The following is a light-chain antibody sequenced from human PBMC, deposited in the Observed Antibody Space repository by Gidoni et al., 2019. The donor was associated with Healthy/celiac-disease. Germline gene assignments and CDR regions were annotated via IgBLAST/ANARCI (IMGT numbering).Light chain of an antibody. J-gene: IGKJ1*01. CDR1: PSISSSY. Sequence: EVVLPQSPGTLSLSPGERATLSCRASPSISSSYFSWYQQKPGQAPRLLIYGASSRDTGIPDRFSGSGSGTDFTLTISRLEPEDFAVYYCQQYSGSPWTFGQGTKVEIK. V-gene: IGKV3-20*01. CDR2: GAS. CDR3: QQYSGSPWT.